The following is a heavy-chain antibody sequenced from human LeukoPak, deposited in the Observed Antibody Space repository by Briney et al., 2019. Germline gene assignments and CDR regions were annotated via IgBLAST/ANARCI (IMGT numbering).Heavy chain of an antibody. Sequence: GGSLRLSCAASGFTFSSYAMHWVRQAPGKGLEWVAVISYDGSNKYYADSVKSRFTISRDNSKNTLYLQMNSLRAEDTAVYYCASLDIVVAPADPYYFDYWGQGTLVTVSS. CDR2: ISYDGSNK. D-gene: IGHD2-2*03. CDR1: GFTFSSYA. V-gene: IGHV3-30-3*01. CDR3: ASLDIVVAPADPYYFDY. J-gene: IGHJ4*02.